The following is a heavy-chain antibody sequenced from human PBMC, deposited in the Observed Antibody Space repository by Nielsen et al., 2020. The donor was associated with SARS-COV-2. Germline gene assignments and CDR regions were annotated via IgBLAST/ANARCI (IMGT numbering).Heavy chain of an antibody. D-gene: IGHD1-26*01. CDR3: ASLRAWDPFDY. CDR1: GFTFSSYG. Sequence: GESLKISCAASGFTFSSYGMHWVRQAPGKGLEWVAVISYDGSNKYYADSVKGRFTISRDNSKNTVYLQMNSLRAEDTAVYYCASLRAWDPFDYWGQGTLVTVSS. J-gene: IGHJ4*02. CDR2: ISYDGSNK. V-gene: IGHV3-30*03.